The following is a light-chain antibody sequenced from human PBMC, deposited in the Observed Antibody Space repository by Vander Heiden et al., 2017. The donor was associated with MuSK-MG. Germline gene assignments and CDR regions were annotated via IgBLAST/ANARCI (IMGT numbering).Light chain of an antibody. V-gene: IGLV2-14*01. J-gene: IGLJ1*01. CDR3: HSYTSSSTLYV. Sequence: QSAQTEPASASASPGPPITISCTGTSSDVGAYNYVSWYQQLPGTAPNLLIYDVTNRPSGIPDRFSGSKSGTTASLTITGLQAEDEADYYCHSYTSSSTLYVFGTGTKVTVL. CDR2: DVT. CDR1: SSDVGAYNY.